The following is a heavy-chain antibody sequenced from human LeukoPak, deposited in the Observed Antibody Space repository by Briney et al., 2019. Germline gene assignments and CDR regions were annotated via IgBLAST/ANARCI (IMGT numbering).Heavy chain of an antibody. J-gene: IGHJ4*02. Sequence: GGSLRLSCAASGFTFSDHYMSWIRQAPGKGLEWVSFISSGSVTFYADSVKGRFTLSRDNGRNSLYLQMNSLRVKDTAVYYCARWAGDGSGSLDYWGQGTLVTVSS. V-gene: IGHV3-11*01. CDR1: GFTFSDHY. CDR3: ARWAGDGSGSLDY. CDR2: ISSGSVT. D-gene: IGHD1-26*01.